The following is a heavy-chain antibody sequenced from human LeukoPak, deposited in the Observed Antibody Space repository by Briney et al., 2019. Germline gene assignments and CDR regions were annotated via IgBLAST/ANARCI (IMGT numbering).Heavy chain of an antibody. D-gene: IGHD2-8*01. CDR1: GFSFSNAW. J-gene: IGHJ4*02. V-gene: IGHV3-15*07. CDR3: TTVGRVKVYAMVDDY. CDR2: IRSNSDGGTI. Sequence: GGSLRLSCATSGFSFSNAWMNWVRQAPGKGLEWVGRIRSNSDGGTIDYAASVKDRFTLSRDDSKNTLYLQLNSLQTEDTAVYYCTTVGRVKVYAMVDDYWGQGTLVTVSS.